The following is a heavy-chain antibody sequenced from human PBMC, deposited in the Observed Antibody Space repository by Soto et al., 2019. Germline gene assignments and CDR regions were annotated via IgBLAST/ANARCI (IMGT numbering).Heavy chain of an antibody. D-gene: IGHD1-26*01. J-gene: IGHJ4*02. CDR1: GYSFAGYW. Sequence: PGESLKISCKGSGYSFAGYWITWVRQKPGKGLEWMGRIDPSDSQTYYSPSFRGHVTISVTKSITTVFLQWSSLRAEDTAVYYCTTDLRWEPSDYWGQGTLVTVSS. V-gene: IGHV5-10-1*01. CDR3: TTDLRWEPSDY. CDR2: IDPSDSQT.